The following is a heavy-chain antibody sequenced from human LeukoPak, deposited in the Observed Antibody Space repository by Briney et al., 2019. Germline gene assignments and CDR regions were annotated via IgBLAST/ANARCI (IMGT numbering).Heavy chain of an antibody. V-gene: IGHV5-51*01. CDR2: IWPDDSDT. Sequence: GESLKISYKASGYTFTNYWIGWVRQKPGVGLEWMGIIWPDDSDTRYNPSFQGQLTISADKSINTAYLQWSSLKAADTAVYFCARRRRGYCSGGNCYAPFDQWGQGTLVTVSS. J-gene: IGHJ4*02. CDR3: ARRRRGYCSGGNCYAPFDQ. CDR1: GYTFTNYW. D-gene: IGHD2-15*01.